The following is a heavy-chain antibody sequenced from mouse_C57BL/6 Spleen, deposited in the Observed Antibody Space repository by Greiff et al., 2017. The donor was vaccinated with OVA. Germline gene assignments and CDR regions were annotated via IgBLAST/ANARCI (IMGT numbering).Heavy chain of an antibody. CDR2: INPNNGGT. Sequence: VQLQQSGPELVKPGASVKISCKASGYTFTDYYMNWVKQSHGKSLEWIGDINPNNGGTSYNQKFKGKATLTVDKSSSTAYMELRSLTSEDSAVYYCARSDDGYYAAMDYWGQGTSVTVSS. CDR3: ARSDDGYYAAMDY. V-gene: IGHV1-26*01. CDR1: GYTFTDYY. D-gene: IGHD2-3*01. J-gene: IGHJ4*01.